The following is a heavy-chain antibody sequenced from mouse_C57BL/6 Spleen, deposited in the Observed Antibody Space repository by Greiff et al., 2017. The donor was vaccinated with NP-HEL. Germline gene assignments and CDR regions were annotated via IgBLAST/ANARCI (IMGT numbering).Heavy chain of an antibody. Sequence: VQVVESGAELVKPGASVKISCKASGYAFSSYWMNWVKQRPGKGLEWIGQIYPGDGDTNYNGKFKGKATLTADKSSSTAYMQLSSLTSEDSAVYFCAPITTVVAPYWYFDVWGTGTTVTVSS. CDR2: IYPGDGDT. V-gene: IGHV1-80*01. CDR1: GYAFSSYW. CDR3: APITTVVAPYWYFDV. D-gene: IGHD1-1*01. J-gene: IGHJ1*03.